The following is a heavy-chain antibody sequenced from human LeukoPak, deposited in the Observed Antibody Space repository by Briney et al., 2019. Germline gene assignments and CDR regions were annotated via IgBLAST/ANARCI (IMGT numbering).Heavy chain of an antibody. CDR3: AKDSYYDSSGYSSMDAFDI. CDR1: GFTFSSYA. CDR2: ISGSGGST. Sequence: PGGSLGLSCAASGFTFSSYAMSWVRQAPGKGLEWVSAISGSGGSTYYADSVKGRFTISRDNSKNTLYLQMNSLRAEDTAVYYCAKDSYYDSSGYSSMDAFDIWGQGTMVTVSS. D-gene: IGHD3-22*01. J-gene: IGHJ3*02. V-gene: IGHV3-23*01.